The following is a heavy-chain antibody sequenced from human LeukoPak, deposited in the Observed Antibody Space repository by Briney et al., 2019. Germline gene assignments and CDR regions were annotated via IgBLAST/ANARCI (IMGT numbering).Heavy chain of an antibody. D-gene: IGHD2-2*01. CDR2: INTNTGNP. Sequence: GASGKVSCKASGYTFTSYAMNWVRQAPGQGLEWMGWINTNTGNPTYAQGFTGRFVFSLDTSVSTAYLQISSLKAEDTAVYYCAREAIVAPAAMDAFDIWGQGTMVTVSS. CDR1: GYTFTSYA. CDR3: AREAIVAPAAMDAFDI. J-gene: IGHJ3*02. V-gene: IGHV7-4-1*02.